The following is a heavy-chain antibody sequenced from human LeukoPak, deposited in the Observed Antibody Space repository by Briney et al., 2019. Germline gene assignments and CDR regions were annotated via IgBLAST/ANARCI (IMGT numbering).Heavy chain of an antibody. CDR3: AKGSSSSRPYYFDY. CDR2: ISGSYT. J-gene: IGHJ4*02. CDR1: RFTSSNYA. D-gene: IGHD6-6*01. V-gene: IGHV3-23*01. Sequence: GSLRLSCAASRFTSSNYAMSWVRQAPGKGLEWVSAISGSYTWYVDSVKGRFTISTDNSKNTLYLQMNSLRAEDTALYYCAKGSSSSRPYYFDYWGQGTLVTVSS.